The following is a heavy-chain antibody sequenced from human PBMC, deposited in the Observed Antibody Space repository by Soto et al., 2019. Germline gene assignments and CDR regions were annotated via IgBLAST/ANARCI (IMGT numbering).Heavy chain of an antibody. CDR1: GYSFTSYW. D-gene: IGHD5-12*01. CDR2: IDPSDSYT. J-gene: IGHJ6*02. Sequence: GESLKISCKGSGYSFTSYWISWVRQMPGKGLEWMGRIDPSDSYTNYSPSFQGHVTISADKSISTAYLQWSSLKASDTAMYYCGRLLSRDIEYYYGMDVWGQGTTVTVSS. CDR3: GRLLSRDIEYYYGMDV. V-gene: IGHV5-10-1*01.